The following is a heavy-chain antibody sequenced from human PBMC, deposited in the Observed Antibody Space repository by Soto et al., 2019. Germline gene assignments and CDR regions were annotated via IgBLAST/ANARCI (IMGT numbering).Heavy chain of an antibody. J-gene: IGHJ6*02. CDR2: IDPSDSYI. CDR3: AKRGWNYPAYHYYYAMDV. CDR1: GYSFSSCW. Sequence: PGESLKISCEGSGYSFSSCWISWVRQMPGKGLEWVGRIDPSDSYINYSPSFQGRVTITADKSSSTAYLQWRSLEASDTGIYYCAKRGWNYPAYHYYYAMDVWGQGTTVTVSS. V-gene: IGHV5-10-1*01. D-gene: IGHD1-7*01.